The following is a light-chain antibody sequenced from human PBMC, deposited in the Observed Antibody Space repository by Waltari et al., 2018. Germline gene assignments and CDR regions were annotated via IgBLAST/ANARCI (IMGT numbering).Light chain of an antibody. V-gene: IGLV3-19*01. J-gene: IGLJ2*01. CDR2: GQN. Sequence: SSELTQDPAVSVALGQTVRITCQGDSLRSSYAARYQQKPGQAPVLVIYGQNKRPSRIPDRFSGSNSGTTASLLITGAQAEDEADYYCNSRDSSANLMIFGGGTKLTVL. CDR3: NSRDSSANLMI. CDR1: SLRSSY.